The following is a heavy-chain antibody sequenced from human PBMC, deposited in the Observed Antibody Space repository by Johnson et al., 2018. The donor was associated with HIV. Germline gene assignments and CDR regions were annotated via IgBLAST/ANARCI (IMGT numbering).Heavy chain of an antibody. D-gene: IGHD4-23*01. Sequence: VQLVESGGGLVQPGGSLRLSCAASGFTVSSNYMSWVRQAPEMGLVWVSIVYSGGNTYYADSVRGRFTISRDHAKNTLFLQMDSLRPEDTAVYYCARTVVGSSYDAFDILGQGTMVTVSS. J-gene: IGHJ3*02. CDR2: VYSGGNT. CDR3: ARTVVGSSYDAFDI. CDR1: GFTVSSNY. V-gene: IGHV3-66*02.